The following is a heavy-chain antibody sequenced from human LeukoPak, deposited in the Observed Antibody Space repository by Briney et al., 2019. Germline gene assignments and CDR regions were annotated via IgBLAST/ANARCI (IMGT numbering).Heavy chain of an antibody. CDR1: GFTFTNAY. CDR2: IKSKTDGGAT. CDR3: TDYAS. V-gene: IGHV3-15*01. Sequence: GGSLRLSCAASGFTFTNAYMNWVRQAPGKGLEWVGRIKSKTDGGATNYAAPVKGRFTISRDDSKNTLFLQMDSLKTEDTAIYYCTDYASWGQGTLVTVSS. J-gene: IGHJ4*02.